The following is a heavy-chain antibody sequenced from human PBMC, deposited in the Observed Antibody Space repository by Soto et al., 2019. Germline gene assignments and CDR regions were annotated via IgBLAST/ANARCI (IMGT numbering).Heavy chain of an antibody. D-gene: IGHD5-18*01. Sequence: EVQLVESGGGLVQPGRSLRLSCAASGFTFDDYAVHWVRQAPGKGLEWVSGISWNSGNIDYADSVKGRFTISRDNAKNSLFLQKNSLRADDTALYYCAKGRGYTYNGGSALDYWGQGTLVTVSS. CDR1: GFTFDDYA. V-gene: IGHV3-9*01. CDR2: ISWNSGNI. CDR3: AKGRGYTYNGGSALDY. J-gene: IGHJ4*02.